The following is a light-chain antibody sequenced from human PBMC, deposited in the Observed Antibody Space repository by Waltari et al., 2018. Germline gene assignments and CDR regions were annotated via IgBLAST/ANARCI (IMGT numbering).Light chain of an antibody. V-gene: IGKV3-11*01. CDR2: DAS. CDR1: QSVSSY. Sequence: EIVLTQSPATLSLSPGERATLSCRASQSVSSYLAWYQQKPGQAPRLLIYDASNRATGIPARFSGSGSGTDFTLTISSLEPEDVAVYYCQQRSNWLNFGGGTKVEIK. J-gene: IGKJ4*01. CDR3: QQRSNWLN.